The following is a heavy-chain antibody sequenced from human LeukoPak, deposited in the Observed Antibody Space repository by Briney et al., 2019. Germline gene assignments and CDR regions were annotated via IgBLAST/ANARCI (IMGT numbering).Heavy chain of an antibody. V-gene: IGHV4-34*01. CDR2: INHSGST. CDR3: ARRPEGDDFWSGYSNWFDP. D-gene: IGHD3-3*01. Sequence: PSETLSLTCAVYGGSFSGYYWSWIRQPPGKGLEWIGEINHSGSTNYNPSLKSRVTISVDTSKNQFSLKLSSVTAADTAVYYCARRPEGDDFWSGYSNWFDPWGQGTLVTVSS. CDR1: GGSFSGYY. J-gene: IGHJ5*02.